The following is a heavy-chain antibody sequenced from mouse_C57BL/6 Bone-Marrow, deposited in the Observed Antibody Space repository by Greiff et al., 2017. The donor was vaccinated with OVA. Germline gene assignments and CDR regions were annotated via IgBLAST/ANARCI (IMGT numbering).Heavy chain of an antibody. CDR1: GYSITSGYY. V-gene: IGHV3-6*01. D-gene: IGHD1-1*01. J-gene: IGHJ2*01. Sequence: ESGPGLVKPSQSLSLTCSVTGYSITSGYYWNWIRQFPGNKLEWMGYISYDGSNNYNPSLKNRISITRDTSKNQFFLKLNSVTTEDTATYYCASAYDYGDYWGQGTTLTVSS. CDR2: ISYDGSN. CDR3: ASAYDYGDY.